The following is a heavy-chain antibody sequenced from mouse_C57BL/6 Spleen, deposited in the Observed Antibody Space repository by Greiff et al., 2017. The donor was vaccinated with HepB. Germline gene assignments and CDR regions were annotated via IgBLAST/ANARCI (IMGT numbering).Heavy chain of an antibody. CDR1: GFNIKDYY. V-gene: IGHV14-2*01. CDR2: IDPEDGET. D-gene: IGHD2-4*01. CDR3: ASRVLIYYDYDGPYFDY. Sequence: VHVKQSGAELVKPGASVKLSCTASGFNIKDYYMHWVKQRTEQGLEWIGRIDPEDGETKYAPKFQGKATITADTSSNTAYLQLSILTSDDTAVYYCASRVLIYYDYDGPYFDYWGQGTTLTVSS. J-gene: IGHJ2*01.